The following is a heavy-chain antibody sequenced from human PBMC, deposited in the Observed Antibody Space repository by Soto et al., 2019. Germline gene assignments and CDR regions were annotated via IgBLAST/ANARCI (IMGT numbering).Heavy chain of an antibody. CDR2: ISFDGNTQ. CDR3: ARPSTAFLSGYLKVDI. Sequence: QVQLVESGGGVVQPGRSLRLSCATSGFTFSSYGMHWVRQAPGKGLEWLAVISFDGNTQDYADSVKGRFTISRDNSKNTLYLQMSRLRNEDTAVYYCARPSTAFLSGYLKVDIWGQGTLVTVSS. D-gene: IGHD3-3*01. CDR1: GFTFSSYG. J-gene: IGHJ5*02. V-gene: IGHV3-30*19.